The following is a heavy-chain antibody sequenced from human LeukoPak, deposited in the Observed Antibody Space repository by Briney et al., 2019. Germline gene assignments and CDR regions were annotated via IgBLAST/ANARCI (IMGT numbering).Heavy chain of an antibody. CDR2: VNPDHGST. CDR3: ASGYYDSSGYSIDY. D-gene: IGHD3-22*01. J-gene: IGHJ4*02. CDR1: GYTFTGYY. Sequence: ASVKVSCKTSGYTFTGYYVNWVRQAPGQGLEWMGWVNPDHGSTHFSQKFQGRVTMTRDTSISTAYMELSRLRSDDTAVYYCASGYYDSSGYSIDYWGQGTLVTVSS. V-gene: IGHV1-2*02.